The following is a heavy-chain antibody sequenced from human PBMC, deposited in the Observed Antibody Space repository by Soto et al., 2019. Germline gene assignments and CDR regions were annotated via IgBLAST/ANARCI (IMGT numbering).Heavy chain of an antibody. CDR2: ISWNSGSI. Sequence: PGGSLRLSCAASGFSFDDYAMHWVRQAPGKGLEWVSGISWNSGSIGYVDSVKGRFTISRDNAKNSLYLQMNSLRAEDTALYYCAKGSIAVAGTLDYWGQGT. J-gene: IGHJ4*02. D-gene: IGHD6-19*01. V-gene: IGHV3-9*01. CDR3: AKGSIAVAGTLDY. CDR1: GFSFDDYA.